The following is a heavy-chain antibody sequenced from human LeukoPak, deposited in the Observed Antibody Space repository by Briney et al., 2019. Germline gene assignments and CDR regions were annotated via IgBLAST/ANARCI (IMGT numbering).Heavy chain of an antibody. CDR1: GFTFSSYA. D-gene: IGHD2-2*01. J-gene: IGHJ3*02. V-gene: IGHV3-23*01. CDR3: AKDLVVVPAAPEDAFDI. CDR2: ISGSGGST. Sequence: GGSLRLSCAASGFTFSSYAMSWVRQAPRKGLEWVSAISGSGGSTYYADSVKGRFTISRDNSKNTLYLQMNSLRAEDTAVYYCAKDLVVVPAAPEDAFDIWSQGTMVTVSS.